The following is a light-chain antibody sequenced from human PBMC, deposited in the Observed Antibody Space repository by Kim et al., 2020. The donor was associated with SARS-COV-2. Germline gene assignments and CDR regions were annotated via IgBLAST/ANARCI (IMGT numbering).Light chain of an antibody. CDR2: GKH. V-gene: IGLV3-19*01. CDR3: NSRDSTGDHVV. Sequence: SSELTQDPAVSVALGQTVRLTYQGDSLRNYYATWYQQRPGQAPTLVLYGKHDRPSGISDRFSGSASGNTASLTITGAQAEDEADYYCNSRDSTGDHVVFGGGTQLTVL. CDR1: SLRNYY. J-gene: IGLJ3*02.